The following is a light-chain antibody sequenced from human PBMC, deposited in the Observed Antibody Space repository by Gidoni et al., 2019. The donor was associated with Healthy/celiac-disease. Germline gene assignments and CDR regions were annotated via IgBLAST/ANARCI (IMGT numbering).Light chain of an antibody. CDR3: QQRSNWPPTWT. CDR2: DAS. Sequence: EIVLTQSPATLSLSLGERATLSCRASQSVSSYLAWYQQKPAQAPRLLIYDASNRATGIPARFSGSGSLTAFTLTISRLEPEDFAVYYCQQRSNWPPTWTFGQGTKVEIK. J-gene: IGKJ1*01. CDR1: QSVSSY. V-gene: IGKV3-11*01.